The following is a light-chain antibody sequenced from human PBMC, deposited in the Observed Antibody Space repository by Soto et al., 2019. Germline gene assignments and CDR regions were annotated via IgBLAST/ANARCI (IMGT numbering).Light chain of an antibody. CDR1: QSVSSSY. Sequence: EIVLTQSPGTLSLSPGERATLSCRASQSVSSSYLAWYQQKPGQAPRPLIYGASSRATGIPDRFSGSGSGPDFTLTISRLEPEDFAVDYCQQYGSSPYTFGQGTKLEIK. CDR2: GAS. V-gene: IGKV3-20*01. J-gene: IGKJ2*01. CDR3: QQYGSSPYT.